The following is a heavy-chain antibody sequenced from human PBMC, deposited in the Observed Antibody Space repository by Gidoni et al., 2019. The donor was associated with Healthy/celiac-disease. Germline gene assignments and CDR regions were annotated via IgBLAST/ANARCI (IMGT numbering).Heavy chain of an antibody. V-gene: IGHV3-33*01. J-gene: IGHJ4*02. CDR2: RLEDGSNK. CDR3: ARAGHYGSGSYSIFDY. Sequence: QVQLVESGGGVAQPGRSLSLSCAASGFPFRRSGMHWVHQAPGKGLGWVAVRLEDGSNKYYADAVKGRFTIARDNAKNTLYLQMNSLRAEDTAVYYCARAGHYGSGSYSIFDYWGQGTLVTVSS. CDR1: GFPFRRSG. D-gene: IGHD3-10*01.